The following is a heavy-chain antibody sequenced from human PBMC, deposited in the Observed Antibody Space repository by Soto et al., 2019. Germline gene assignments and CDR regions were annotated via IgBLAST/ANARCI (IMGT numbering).Heavy chain of an antibody. CDR3: ARGDKNNDYYFDN. CDR2: IYNNGGS. V-gene: IGHV4-30-2*01. J-gene: IGHJ4*02. Sequence: QLQLQESGSGLVKPSQTLSLTCVVSGASISSGDYAWNWVRQPPGKGLEWLGYIYNNGGSYYKPSLKSRVTISLDRSQNHFSLRLNSVTAADTALYFCARGDKNNDYYFDNWGQGTLVTVTS. D-gene: IGHD3-16*01. CDR1: GASISSGDYA.